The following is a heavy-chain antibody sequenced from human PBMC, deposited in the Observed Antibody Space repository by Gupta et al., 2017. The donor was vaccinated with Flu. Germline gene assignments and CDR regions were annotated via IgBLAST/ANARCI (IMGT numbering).Heavy chain of an antibody. D-gene: IGHD1-26*01. Sequence: EVQLVESGGGLVQPGGSLRLSCTASGFTFSSYSMNWVRQAPGKGLEWVSYISSSSSTIYDADAVKGRFTISRDNAKKAMYLQMKRMREEDTAVYYCARDSTVVGSAFDIGGQGTMVTVYS. CDR2: ISSSSSTI. J-gene: IGHJ3*02. V-gene: IGHV3-48*02. CDR1: GFTFSSYS. CDR3: ARDSTVVGSAFDI.